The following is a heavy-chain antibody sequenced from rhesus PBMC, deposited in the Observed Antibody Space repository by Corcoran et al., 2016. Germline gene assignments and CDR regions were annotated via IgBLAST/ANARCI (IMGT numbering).Heavy chain of an antibody. CDR1: GYSISSGYG. CDR2: IGGSSGST. CDR3: ARGGGRGSNYYFDY. V-gene: IGHV4-127*01. Sequence: QVQLQESGPGLVKPSETLSLTCAVSGYSISSGYGWTCIRQPPGTGLEWIGYIGGSSGSTNYNPSLKSRVTISKDTSKNQFSLKLSSVTAADTAVYYCARGGGRGSNYYFDYWGQGVLVTVSS. D-gene: IGHD4-29*01. J-gene: IGHJ4*01.